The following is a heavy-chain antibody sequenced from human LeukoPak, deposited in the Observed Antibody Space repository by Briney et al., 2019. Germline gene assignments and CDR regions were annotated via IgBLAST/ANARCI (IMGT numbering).Heavy chain of an antibody. Sequence: ASVKVSCKASGGTLSSYAISWVRQAPGHGLEWMGRVIPIVGIANYAQKFQGRVTITADKSTSTAYMELSSLRSEDTAVYYCARDRGCSGGSCYSTGNYFDYWGQGTLVTVSS. CDR3: ARDRGCSGGSCYSTGNYFDY. J-gene: IGHJ4*02. CDR2: VIPIVGIA. D-gene: IGHD2-15*01. V-gene: IGHV1-69*04. CDR1: GGTLSSYA.